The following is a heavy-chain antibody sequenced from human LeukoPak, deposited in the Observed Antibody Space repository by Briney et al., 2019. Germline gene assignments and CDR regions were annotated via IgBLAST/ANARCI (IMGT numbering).Heavy chain of an antibody. J-gene: IGHJ2*01. V-gene: IGHV4-59*01. CDR3: ARSRLGDYVAAYWYFDL. D-gene: IGHD4-17*01. CDR2: IYYSGST. CDR1: GGSISSYY. Sequence: SETLSLTCTVSGGSISSYYWSWIRQPPGKGLEWLGYIYYSGSTNYNPSLKSRVTISVDTSKNQFSLKLSSVTAADTAVYYCARSRLGDYVAAYWYFDLWGRGTLVTVSS.